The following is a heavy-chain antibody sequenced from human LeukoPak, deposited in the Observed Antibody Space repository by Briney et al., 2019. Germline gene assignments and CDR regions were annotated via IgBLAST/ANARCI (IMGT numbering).Heavy chain of an antibody. Sequence: GGSLRLSCAASGFTFDTYSMDWVRQAPGTGLEWLSYISSSSDVIYYADSVKGRFTISRDNAKNSLYLQMNSLRAEDTAVYYCTRDPTRRFDYWGQGTLVTVSS. D-gene: IGHD2-15*01. CDR2: ISSSSDVI. V-gene: IGHV3-48*01. CDR1: GFTFDTYS. J-gene: IGHJ4*02. CDR3: TRDPTRRFDY.